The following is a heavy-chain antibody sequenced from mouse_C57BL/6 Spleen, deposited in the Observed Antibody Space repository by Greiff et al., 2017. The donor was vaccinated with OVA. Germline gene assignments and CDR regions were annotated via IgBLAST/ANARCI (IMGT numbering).Heavy chain of an antibody. Sequence: QVQLQQPGAELVRPGSSVKLSCKASGYTFTSYWMHWVKQRPIQGLEWIGNIDPSDSETHYNQKFKDKATLTVDKSSSTAYMQLSSLTSEDSAVYYCARRDVTNWFAYWGQGTLVTVSA. CDR2: IDPSDSET. V-gene: IGHV1-52*01. CDR3: ARRDVTNWFAY. J-gene: IGHJ3*01. CDR1: GYTFTSYW.